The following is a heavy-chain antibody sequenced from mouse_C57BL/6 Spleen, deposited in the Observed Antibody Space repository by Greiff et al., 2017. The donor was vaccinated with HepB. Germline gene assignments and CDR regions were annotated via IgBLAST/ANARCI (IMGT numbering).Heavy chain of an antibody. J-gene: IGHJ1*03. D-gene: IGHD1-1*01. V-gene: IGHV5-4*01. CDR2: ISDGGSYT. CDR3: ARDRGSSYNWYFDV. Sequence: EVQGVESGGGLVKPGGSLKLSCAASGFTFSSYAMSWVRQTPEKRLEWVATISDGGSYTYYPDNVKGRFTISRDNAKNNLYLQMSHLKSEDTAMYYCARDRGSSYNWYFDVWGTGTTVTVSS. CDR1: GFTFSSYA.